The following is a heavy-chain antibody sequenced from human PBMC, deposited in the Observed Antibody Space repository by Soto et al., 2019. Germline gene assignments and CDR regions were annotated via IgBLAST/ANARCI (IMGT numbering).Heavy chain of an antibody. CDR2: IKSKADGGTT. D-gene: IGHD4-17*01. CDR3: TSLYYGY. V-gene: IGHV3-15*01. CDR1: EFTFANAW. Sequence: GGSLRLSCAASEFTFANAWISWVRQAPGKGLEWVGRIKSKADGGTTDYAAPVKGRFTIPRDESQNTLYLQMNSLKTEDTAVYYCTSLYYGYWGQGTLVTVSS. J-gene: IGHJ4*02.